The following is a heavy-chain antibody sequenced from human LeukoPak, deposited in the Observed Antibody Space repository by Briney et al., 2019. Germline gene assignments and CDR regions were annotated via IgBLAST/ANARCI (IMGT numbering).Heavy chain of an antibody. D-gene: IGHD1-26*01. CDR2: ISGSNGNT. V-gene: IGHV1-18*01. J-gene: IGHJ4*02. CDR1: SYAFTRYG. CDR3: ARSGRGTYYYFDL. Sequence: ASVKVSCKASSYAFTRYGISWVRQAPGQGLEWMGWISGSNGNTNYVQKFQGRVSMTADTSTSTANMELRSLTSDDTAVYYCARSGRGTYYYFDLWGQGTLVTVSS.